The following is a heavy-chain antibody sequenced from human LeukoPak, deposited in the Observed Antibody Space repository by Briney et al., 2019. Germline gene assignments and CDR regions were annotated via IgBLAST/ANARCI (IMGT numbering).Heavy chain of an antibody. CDR2: IWYDGSNK. J-gene: IGHJ4*02. CDR1: GFIFSSYG. CDR3: ARDTNLYGGPRASGGCDY. V-gene: IGHV3-33*01. D-gene: IGHD4-23*01. Sequence: PGGSLRLSCAASGFIFSSYGMHWVRQAPGKGLEWVAVIWYDGSNKYYADSVKGRFTISRDNSKTTLYLQMNSLRAEDTAVYYCARDTNLYGGPRASGGCDYWGQGTLVTVSS.